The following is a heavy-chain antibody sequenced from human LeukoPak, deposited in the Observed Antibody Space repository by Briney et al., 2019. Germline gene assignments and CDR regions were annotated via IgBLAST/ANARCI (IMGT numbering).Heavy chain of an antibody. Sequence: GGSLRLSCAASGFTFSTYSMNWVRLAPGKGLEWVSYITSGSSTIYYADSVKGRFTISRDNAKDSLYLQMNSLRAEDTAVYYCARDYRYAFDYWGQGALVTVSS. D-gene: IGHD3-16*02. CDR2: ITSGSSTI. J-gene: IGHJ4*02. CDR3: ARDYRYAFDY. V-gene: IGHV3-48*01. CDR1: GFTFSTYS.